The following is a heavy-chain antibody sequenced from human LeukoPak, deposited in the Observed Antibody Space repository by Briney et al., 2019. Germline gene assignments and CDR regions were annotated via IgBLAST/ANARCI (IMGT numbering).Heavy chain of an antibody. V-gene: IGHV4-38-2*02. Sequence: PSETLSLTWSVSGYSISSGYYWGWIRHPPGEELEWISIIYHSGSTYYNPSLKSRVTISVDTSKNQFSLKLSSVTADDTAVYYCARWSYGSHLYYYYYMDVWGKGTTVTVSS. CDR1: GYSISSGYY. J-gene: IGHJ6*03. CDR3: ARWSYGSHLYYYYYMDV. CDR2: IYHSGST. D-gene: IGHD3-10*01.